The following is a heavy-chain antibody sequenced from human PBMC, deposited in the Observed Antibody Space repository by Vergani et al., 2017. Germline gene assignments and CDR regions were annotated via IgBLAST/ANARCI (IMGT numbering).Heavy chain of an antibody. CDR3: AKHFRGWGIDY. CDR2: IQFDESNQ. CDR1: GFTLSNYV. V-gene: IGHV3-30*02. Sequence: QVQLVESGGGVVQRGGSMRLSCATSGFTLSNYVMQWIRQGPGKGLEFVAFIQFDESNQYYADSVKGRFTLSRDFSKNTLYLQMNSLRTDDTATYYCAKHFRGWGIDYWGQGTQVIVSS. J-gene: IGHJ4*02. D-gene: IGHD3-16*01.